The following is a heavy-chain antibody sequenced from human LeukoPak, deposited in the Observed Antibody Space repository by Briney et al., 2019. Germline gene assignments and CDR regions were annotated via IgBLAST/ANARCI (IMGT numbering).Heavy chain of an antibody. CDR3: AKVAEVGATGYYYYMDV. D-gene: IGHD1-26*01. J-gene: IGHJ6*03. CDR1: DFTFSTYG. Sequence: PGGSLRLSCAASDFTFSTYGMSWVRQAPGKGLEWVSSISGGGGSTYYADSVKGRFTISRDNSKNTLYLQMNSLRAEDTAVYYCAKVAEVGATGYYYYMDVWGKGTTVTISS. V-gene: IGHV3-23*01. CDR2: ISGGGGST.